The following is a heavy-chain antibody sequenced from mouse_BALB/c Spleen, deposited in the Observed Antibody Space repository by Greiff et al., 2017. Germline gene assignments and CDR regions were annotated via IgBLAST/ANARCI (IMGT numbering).Heavy chain of an antibody. CDR1: GFTFSSYG. CDR2: INSNGGST. V-gene: IGHV5-6-3*01. J-gene: IGHJ2*01. CDR3: ARVGDYGNYDY. Sequence: EVQLVESGGGLVQPGGSLKLSCAASGFTFSSYGMSWVRQTPDKRLELVATINSNGGSTYYPDSVKGRFTISRDNAKNTLYLQMSSLKSEDTAMYYCARVGDYGNYDYWGQGTTLTVSS. D-gene: IGHD2-1*01.